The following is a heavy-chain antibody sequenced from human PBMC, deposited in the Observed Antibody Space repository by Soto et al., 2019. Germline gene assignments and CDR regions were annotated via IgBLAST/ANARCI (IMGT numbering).Heavy chain of an antibody. D-gene: IGHD2-15*01. CDR1: GFTFSSYS. CDR2: ISSSGSTI. J-gene: IGHJ4*02. Sequence: EVQLVESGGGLVKPGGSLRLSCAASGFTFSSYSMNWVRQAPGKGLEWVSYISSSGSTIYYADSVKGRFTISRDNAKNSLYLQMNSLRAEDTAVYYCARVHPLVVTPPPYFDYWGQGTLVTVSS. CDR3: ARVHPLVVTPPPYFDY. V-gene: IGHV3-21*05.